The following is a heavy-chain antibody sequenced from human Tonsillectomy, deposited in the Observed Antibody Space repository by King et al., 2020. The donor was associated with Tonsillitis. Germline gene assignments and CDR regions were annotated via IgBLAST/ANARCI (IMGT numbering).Heavy chain of an antibody. V-gene: IGHV4-39*01. Sequence: QLQLQESGPGLVKPSETLSLSCTVSGDSISGSSYYWGWIRQSPGKGLEWIGSISYSGSTYYNPSLKSRVTIYVDTSKNQFSLRLSSVTAADTAVYYCARRYYDILAGYYGYYFDYWGQGNLVTVSS. CDR2: ISYSGST. D-gene: IGHD3-9*01. J-gene: IGHJ4*02. CDR1: GDSISGSSYY. CDR3: ARRYYDILAGYYGYYFDY.